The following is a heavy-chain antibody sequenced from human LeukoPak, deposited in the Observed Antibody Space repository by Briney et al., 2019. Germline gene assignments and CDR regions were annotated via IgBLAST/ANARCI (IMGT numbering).Heavy chain of an antibody. CDR2: FIYSGGGT. CDR3: AKDRRPDGVYDLDY. CDR1: GFIFSNYA. D-gene: IGHD5/OR15-5a*01. Sequence: GASLRLSCAASGFIFSNYAMNWVRQAPGKGLEWVSFIYSGGGTKYADSVRGRFTVSRDNSRNTLYLQMSSLRSEDTAVYYCAKDRRPDGVYDLDYWGQGTLVTVSS. V-gene: IGHV3-23*01. J-gene: IGHJ4*02.